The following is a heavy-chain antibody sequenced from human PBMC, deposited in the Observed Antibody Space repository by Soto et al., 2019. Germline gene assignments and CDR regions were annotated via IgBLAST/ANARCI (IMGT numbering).Heavy chain of an antibody. D-gene: IGHD5-18*01. J-gene: IGHJ3*01. CDR2: LNPDTGNT. V-gene: IGHV1-3*01. Sequence: QVQLVQSGAELRKPGASVNISCTASGFTFSDNLINWVRHVPGQGLEWMGWLNPDTGNTRYSETCQGRVTISRHPSASIAYLELSGLENEDTALYFCARDIQSVGPRANDDFDVWGQGTMITVSS. CDR1: GFTFSDNL. CDR3: ARDIQSVGPRANDDFDV.